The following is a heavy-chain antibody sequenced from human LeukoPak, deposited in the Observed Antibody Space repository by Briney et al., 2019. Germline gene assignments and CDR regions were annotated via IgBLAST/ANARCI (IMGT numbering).Heavy chain of an antibody. CDR1: GFTFSSYA. D-gene: IGHD3-22*01. CDR3: ARESYYYDSSGYLNWFDP. CDR2: ISYDGSNK. J-gene: IGHJ5*02. Sequence: GGSLRLSCAASGFTFSSYAMHWVRQAPGKGLEWVAVISYDGSNKYYADSVKGRFTISRDNSKNTLYLQMNSLRAEDTAVYYCARESYYYDSSGYLNWFDPWGQGTLVTVSS. V-gene: IGHV3-30-3*01.